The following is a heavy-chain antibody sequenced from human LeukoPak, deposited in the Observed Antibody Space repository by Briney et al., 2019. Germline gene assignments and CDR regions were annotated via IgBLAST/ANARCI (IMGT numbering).Heavy chain of an antibody. CDR3: ATPGSYYYDSSGYYPPFDY. CDR2: IYYSGST. D-gene: IGHD3-22*01. CDR1: GGSISSSSYY. Sequence: SETLSLICTVSGGSISSSSYYWGWIRQPPGKGLEWIGSIYYSGSTYYNPSLKSRVTISVDTSKNQFSLKLSSVTAADTAVYYCATPGSYYYDSSGYYPPFDYWGQGTLVTVSS. V-gene: IGHV4-39*07. J-gene: IGHJ4*02.